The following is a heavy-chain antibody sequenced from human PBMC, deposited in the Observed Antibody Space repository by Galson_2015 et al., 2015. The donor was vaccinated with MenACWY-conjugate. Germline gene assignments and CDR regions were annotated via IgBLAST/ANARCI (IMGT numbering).Heavy chain of an antibody. CDR1: GFTFSNYW. CDR2: IKEDGSNK. CDR3: ARWAYCSGGSCHRYDH. D-gene: IGHD2-15*01. Sequence: SLRLSCAASGFTFSNYWMSWVRQAPGKGLEWVANIKEDGSNKYYVDSVKGRFTISRDNAKNSLYLQMNSLRAEDTAIYYCARWAYCSGGSCHRYDHWGQGTLVTVSS. J-gene: IGHJ4*02. V-gene: IGHV3-7*03.